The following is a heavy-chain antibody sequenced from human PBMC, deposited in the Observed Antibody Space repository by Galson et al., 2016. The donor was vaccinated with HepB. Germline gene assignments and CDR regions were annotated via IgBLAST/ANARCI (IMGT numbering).Heavy chain of an antibody. D-gene: IGHD1-26*01. V-gene: IGHV4-4*02. CDR2: IYQTATA. CDR3: TRGTLGTTASMAFDY. J-gene: IGHJ4*02. Sequence: ETLSLTCAVSGDSISNTSNNYWWSWVRQSPAKGLEWIGEIYQTATAHYNPSFTSRATISVDKSKNQISLRLGSVTAADTAVYYCTRGTLGTTASMAFDYWGQGTLVSVSS. CDR1: GDSISNTSNNYW.